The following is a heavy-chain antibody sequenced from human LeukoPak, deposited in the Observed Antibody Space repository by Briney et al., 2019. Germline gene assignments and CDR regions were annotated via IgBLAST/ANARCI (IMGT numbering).Heavy chain of an antibody. CDR3: ARHLREYDILTGYYLSGMDV. V-gene: IGHV4-39*01. J-gene: IGHJ6*02. CDR1: GGSISSSSYY. D-gene: IGHD3-9*01. CDR2: IYYSAST. Sequence: SETLSLTCTVSGGSISSSSYYWGWIRQPPGKGLEWIGSIYYSASTYYNPSLKSRVTISVDTSKNQFSLKLSSVTAADTAVYYCARHLREYDILTGYYLSGMDVWGQGTTVTISS.